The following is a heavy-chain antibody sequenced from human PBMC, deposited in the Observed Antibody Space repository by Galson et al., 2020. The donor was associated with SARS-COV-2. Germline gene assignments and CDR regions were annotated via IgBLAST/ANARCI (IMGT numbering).Heavy chain of an antibody. Sequence: SVKVSCKTSRFTFTSSAVQWVRQARGQRLEGIGWIVVGSGKTNYAQKFQERVTITRDMSTSTAYMELSSLRYEDTDVYYCAAFVARPVYWGQGTLFTVSS. D-gene: IGHD6-6*01. CDR2: IVVGSGKT. V-gene: IGHV1-58*01. CDR3: AAFVARPVY. J-gene: IGHJ4*02. CDR1: RFTFTSSA.